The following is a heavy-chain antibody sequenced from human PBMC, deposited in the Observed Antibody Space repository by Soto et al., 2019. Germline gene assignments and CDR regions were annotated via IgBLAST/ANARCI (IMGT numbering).Heavy chain of an antibody. D-gene: IGHD3-3*01. V-gene: IGHV3-21*01. Sequence: XGSLRLSCAASGFTFSSYSMNWVRQAPGKGLEWVSSISSSSSYIYYADSVKGRFTISRDNAKNSLYLQMNSLRAEDTAVYYCARRFWSGSINWFDHWGQGTLVTVS. CDR2: ISSSSSYI. CDR1: GFTFSSYS. J-gene: IGHJ5*02. CDR3: ARRFWSGSINWFDH.